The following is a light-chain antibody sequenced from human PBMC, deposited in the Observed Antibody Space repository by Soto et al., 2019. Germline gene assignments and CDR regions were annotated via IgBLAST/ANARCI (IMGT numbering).Light chain of an antibody. Sequence: EIVRAQSPATLSVSPGGRATLSCWASQSVSSNLAWYQQKPGQAPRLLIYDVSTRATGIPTRFSGSGSGTEFTLTISSLQSEDFAAYYCQQYNNWPLTFGGGTKVDIK. CDR1: QSVSSN. CDR3: QQYNNWPLT. CDR2: DVS. V-gene: IGKV3D-15*01. J-gene: IGKJ4*01.